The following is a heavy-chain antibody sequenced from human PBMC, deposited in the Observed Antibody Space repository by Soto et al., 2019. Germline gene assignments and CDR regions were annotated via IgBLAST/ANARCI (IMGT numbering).Heavy chain of an antibody. Sequence: SETLSLTCTVSGGSSSSYYWSWIRQPPGKGLEWIGYIYYSGSTNYNPSLKSRVTISVDTSKNQFSLKLSSVTAADTAVYYCASSMNIVATLPYYMDVWGKGTTVTVS. CDR3: ASSMNIVATLPYYMDV. J-gene: IGHJ6*03. V-gene: IGHV4-59*01. CDR2: IYYSGST. CDR1: GGSSSSYY. D-gene: IGHD5-12*01.